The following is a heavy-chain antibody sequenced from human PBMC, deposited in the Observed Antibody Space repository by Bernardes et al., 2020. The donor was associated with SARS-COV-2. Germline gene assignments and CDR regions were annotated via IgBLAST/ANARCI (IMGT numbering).Heavy chain of an antibody. CDR1: GFSFGNFC. CDR2: ISGRRDGT. Sequence: GSLRLSCAASGFSFGNFCMRCVRHAPGKGLEWMSTISGRRDGTHYADSVQGRFTVSRDNSKNTLFLQMNSLRVEDTAVYYCAKDGSTDPCDSWGQGTLVTVSS. J-gene: IGHJ4*02. CDR3: AKDGSTDPCDS. V-gene: IGHV3-23*01. D-gene: IGHD2-8*02.